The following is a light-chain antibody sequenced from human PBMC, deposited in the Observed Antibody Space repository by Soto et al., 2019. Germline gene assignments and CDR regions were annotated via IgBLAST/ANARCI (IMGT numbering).Light chain of an antibody. CDR3: QHYSNWPPWP. Sequence: IVMTQSPVTMSVSPGERDTLSCRASQSISTNLALYHQKPGQAPRLLIYGASTRAPGIRARFSGGGSGTEFTLSISSLQSEDFAVYYCQHYSNWPPWPFGQGTKVET. CDR1: QSISTN. CDR2: GAS. V-gene: IGKV3-15*01. J-gene: IGKJ1*01.